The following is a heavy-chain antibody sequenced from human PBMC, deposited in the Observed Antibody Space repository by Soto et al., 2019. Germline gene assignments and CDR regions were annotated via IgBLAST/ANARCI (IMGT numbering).Heavy chain of an antibody. CDR1: GFTFSSYW. V-gene: IGHV3-74*01. Sequence: GGSLRLSCAASGFTFSSYWMHWVRQAPGKGLVWVSRINSDGNSTSYADSVKGRFTISRDNAKNTLYLQMNSLRAEDTAVYYCARARGGGPDAFDIWGQGTMVTVSS. CDR2: INSDGNST. D-gene: IGHD2-15*01. CDR3: ARARGGGPDAFDI. J-gene: IGHJ3*02.